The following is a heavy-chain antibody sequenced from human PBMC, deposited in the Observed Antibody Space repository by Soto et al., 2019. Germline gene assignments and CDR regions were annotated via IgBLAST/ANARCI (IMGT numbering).Heavy chain of an antibody. V-gene: IGHV3-30*18. Sequence: QVQLVESGGGVVQPGTSLTLSCVTTGFSFSDFAMHWVRQAPGRGLEWVAVISGDGRVSFYADSVMGQFTISRDNSKNTVYLQLRYLTVEDTAVDYCVKDQSSNYVYWYGMDVWGQGTTVAVSS. CDR2: ISGDGRVS. J-gene: IGHJ6*02. D-gene: IGHD2-2*01. CDR3: VKDQSSNYVYWYGMDV. CDR1: GFSFSDFA.